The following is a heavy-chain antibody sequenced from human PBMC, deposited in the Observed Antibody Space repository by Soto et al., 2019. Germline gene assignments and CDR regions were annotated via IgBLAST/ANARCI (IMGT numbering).Heavy chain of an antibody. CDR3: ARAYGSGSYDAFDI. D-gene: IGHD3-10*01. CDR2: IYFIGSTNYNT. V-gene: IGHV4-59*01. J-gene: IGHJ3*02. Sequence: SETLSLTCIVSGGSISSYYWSWIRQPPGKGLEWIGYIYFIGSTNYNTNYNPSLKSRVTISVDTSKNQFSLKLSSVTAADTAVYYCARAYGSGSYDAFDIRGQGTMVTVSS. CDR1: GGSISSYY.